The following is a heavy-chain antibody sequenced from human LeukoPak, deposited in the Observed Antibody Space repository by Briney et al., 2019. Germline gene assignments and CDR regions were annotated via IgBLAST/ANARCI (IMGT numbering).Heavy chain of an antibody. CDR2: IYHSGST. J-gene: IGHJ4*02. CDR1: GGSISSGGYY. CDR3: ARAVYSSSALDY. V-gene: IGHV4-30-2*01. Sequence: SETLSLTCTVSGGSISSGGYYWSWIRQPPGKGLEWIGYIYHSGSTYYNPSLKSRVTISVDTSKNQFSLKLSSVTAADTAVYYCARAVYSSSALDYWGQGTLVTVSS. D-gene: IGHD6-13*01.